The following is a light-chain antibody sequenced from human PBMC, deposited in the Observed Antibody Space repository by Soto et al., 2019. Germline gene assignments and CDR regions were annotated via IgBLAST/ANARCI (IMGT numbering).Light chain of an antibody. CDR3: AAWDDSLNGRV. V-gene: IGLV1-44*01. Sequence: QSVLTQPPSASGTPGQRVTISCSGSNSNIGSNTVNWYQQLPGTAPKLLIYYDNLRPSGVPDRISASKSGTSASLAISGLQSDDEADYYCAAWDDSLNGRVFGTGTKLTVL. CDR1: NSNIGSNT. CDR2: YDN. J-gene: IGLJ1*01.